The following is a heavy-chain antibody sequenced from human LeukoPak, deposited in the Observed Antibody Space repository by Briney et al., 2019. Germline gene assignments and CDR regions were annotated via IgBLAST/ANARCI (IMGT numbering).Heavy chain of an antibody. Sequence: SETLSLTCTVSGGSISSYYWSWIRQPPGKGLEWIGYIYYSGSTNYNPSLKSRVTISVDTSKNQFSLKLSSVTAADTAVYYCARSAPAFGDYFALDYWGQGTLVTVSS. CDR1: GGSISSYY. CDR2: IYYSGST. CDR3: ARSAPAFGDYFALDY. V-gene: IGHV4-59*01. D-gene: IGHD4-17*01. J-gene: IGHJ4*02.